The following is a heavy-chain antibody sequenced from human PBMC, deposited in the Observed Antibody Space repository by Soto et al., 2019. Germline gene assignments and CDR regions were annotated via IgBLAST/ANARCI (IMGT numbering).Heavy chain of an antibody. V-gene: IGHV4-39*01. Sequence: SETLSLTCIVSGESISSSSYYWGWIRQPPGKGLEWIGSIYYSGRTYYNPSFKSRVTVSIDTSKNQFSLKLSSVTATDTAVYYCARQRTTVVTQDYFDHWGQGALVTVSS. CDR1: GESISSSSYY. J-gene: IGHJ4*02. D-gene: IGHD2-21*02. CDR2: IYYSGRT. CDR3: ARQRTTVVTQDYFDH.